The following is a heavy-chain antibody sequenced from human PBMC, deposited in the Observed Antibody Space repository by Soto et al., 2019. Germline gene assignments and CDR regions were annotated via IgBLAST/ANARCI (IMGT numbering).Heavy chain of an antibody. J-gene: IGHJ6*02. V-gene: IGHV5-51*01. CDR1: GYSFTSYW. CDR2: IYPGDSDT. CDR3: ARSSRYCGGDCPSFNYYYYSGMDV. Sequence: LGESLKISCKGSGYSFTSYWIGWVRQMPGKGLEWMGIIYPGDSDTRYSPSFQGQVTISADKSISTAYLQWSSLRSEDTAVYYCARSSRYCGGDCPSFNYYYYSGMDVWGQGTTVTVSS. D-gene: IGHD2-21*02.